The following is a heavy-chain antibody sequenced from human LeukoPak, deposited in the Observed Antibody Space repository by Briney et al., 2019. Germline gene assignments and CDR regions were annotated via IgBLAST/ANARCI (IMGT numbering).Heavy chain of an antibody. CDR1: GFTLSSYW. J-gene: IGHJ4*02. V-gene: IGHV3-7*01. Sequence: PGGSLRLSCAASGFTLSSYWMSWVRQAPGKGLEWVANIKQDGSEKYYVDSVKGRFTISRDNAKNSLYLQMNSLRAEDTAVYYCATGPGYSSSWWGQGTLVTVS. CDR3: ATGPGYSSSW. CDR2: IKQDGSEK. D-gene: IGHD6-13*01.